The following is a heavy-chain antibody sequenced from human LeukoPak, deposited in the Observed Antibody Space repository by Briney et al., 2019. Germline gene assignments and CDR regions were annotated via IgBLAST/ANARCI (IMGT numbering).Heavy chain of an antibody. V-gene: IGHV4-34*01. CDR1: GGSFSGYY. Sequence: PSETLSLTCTVYGGSFSGYYWSWIRQPPGKGLEWIGEINHSGRTNYNPSLKSRVTISVDTSKNQFSLKLSSVTAADTAVYYCARQRQPIVVVVAAKGFDYWGQGTLVTVSS. D-gene: IGHD2-15*01. CDR2: INHSGRT. J-gene: IGHJ4*02. CDR3: ARQRQPIVVVVAAKGFDY.